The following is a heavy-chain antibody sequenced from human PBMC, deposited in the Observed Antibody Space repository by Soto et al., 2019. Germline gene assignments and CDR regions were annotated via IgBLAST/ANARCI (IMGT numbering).Heavy chain of an antibody. D-gene: IGHD4-17*01. V-gene: IGHV3-23*01. CDR2: ISDSAGST. CDR3: AKPTVTTYSVFDY. CDR1: GFTFSNYA. Sequence: GGSMRLSCAASGFTFSNYAMSWVRQAPGKGLEWVSGISDSAGSTYYADSVKGRFTISRDNSKNTLYLQMNSLRAEDTAVYYCAKPTVTTYSVFDYWGQGTLVTVSS. J-gene: IGHJ4*02.